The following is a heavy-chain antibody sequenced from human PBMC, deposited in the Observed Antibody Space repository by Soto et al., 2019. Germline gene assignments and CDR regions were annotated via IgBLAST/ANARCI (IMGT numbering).Heavy chain of an antibody. Sequence: QVTLKESGPVLVKPTETLTLTCTVSGFSLSNARMGVSWIRQPPGKALEWLAHIFSNDEKPYSTSLKSRLTSAKDTSKSQVVVTMTNMDPVDTAPYYCARIRVLVPALRFDPRGQGTLVTASS. CDR1: GFSLSNARMG. CDR2: IFSNDEK. CDR3: ARIRVLVPALRFDP. D-gene: IGHD2-2*01. J-gene: IGHJ5*02. V-gene: IGHV2-26*01.